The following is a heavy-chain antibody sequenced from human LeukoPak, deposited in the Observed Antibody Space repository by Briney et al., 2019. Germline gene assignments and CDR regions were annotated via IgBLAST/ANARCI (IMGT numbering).Heavy chain of an antibody. V-gene: IGHV1-2*06. Sequence: GASVKVSCKASGYTFTGYYMHWVRQAPGQGLEWMGRINPNSGGTNYAQKFQGRVTMTRDTSISTAYMELSRLRSDDTAVYYCARHRDYVWGSYRRNPFDYWGQGTLVTVSS. CDR1: GYTFTGYY. CDR2: INPNSGGT. J-gene: IGHJ4*02. CDR3: ARHRDYVWGSYRRNPFDY. D-gene: IGHD3-16*02.